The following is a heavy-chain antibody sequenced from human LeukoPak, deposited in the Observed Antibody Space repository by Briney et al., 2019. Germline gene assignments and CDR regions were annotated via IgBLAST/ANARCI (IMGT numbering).Heavy chain of an antibody. Sequence: GASVKVSCKASGGTFSSYAISWVRQAPGQGLEWMGGIIPIFGTANYAQKFQGRVTITTDESTSTAYMELSSLRSEDTAVYYCARDRGYSSSWYGGNYWGQGTLVTVSS. CDR3: ARDRGYSSSWYGGNY. CDR2: IIPIFGTA. CDR1: GGTFSSYA. V-gene: IGHV1-69*05. D-gene: IGHD6-13*01. J-gene: IGHJ4*02.